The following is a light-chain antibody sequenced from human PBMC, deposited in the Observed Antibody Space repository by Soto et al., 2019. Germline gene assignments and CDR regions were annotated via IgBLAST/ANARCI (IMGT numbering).Light chain of an antibody. CDR1: QNISSY. CDR3: QQYYTWPRT. J-gene: IGKJ1*01. Sequence: MTHSPSTLSASPGKRATPSCRASQNISSYLIWYQQKPGQAPRLLIYDVSNRATGIPARFSGSGSGTEFTLTISSLQSEDFAVYHCQQYYTWPRTFAQGTNADI. CDR2: DVS. V-gene: IGKV3D-15*01.